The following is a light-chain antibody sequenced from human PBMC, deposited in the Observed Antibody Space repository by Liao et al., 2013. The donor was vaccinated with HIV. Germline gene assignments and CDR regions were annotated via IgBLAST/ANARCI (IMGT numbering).Light chain of an antibody. CDR1: KLGDKY. J-gene: IGLJ2*01. V-gene: IGLV3-1*01. CDR2: EDS. Sequence: SYELTQPPSVSVSPGQTASISCSGDKLGDKYVCWYQQKPGQSPIMVIYEDSKRPSGIPERFSGSNSGNTATLTISGTQAMDEADYYCQAWDTTTDVAFGGGTKLTVL. CDR3: QAWDTTTDVA.